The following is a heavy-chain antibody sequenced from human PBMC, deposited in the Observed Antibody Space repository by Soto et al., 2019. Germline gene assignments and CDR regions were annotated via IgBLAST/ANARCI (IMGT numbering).Heavy chain of an antibody. CDR3: ARDSPIGSTFSGYDAIDY. D-gene: IGHD5-12*01. Sequence: QVQLVQSGAEVKKPGSSVKVSCKASGGAFSNDIITWVRQAPGQGLEWMGRIIPLLDITNYAQKFQGRVTITADKSTSTAYMELNSLRSEDTAVYYCARDSPIGSTFSGYDAIDYWGQGTLDTVSS. CDR2: IIPLLDIT. V-gene: IGHV1-69*08. CDR1: GGAFSNDI. J-gene: IGHJ4*02.